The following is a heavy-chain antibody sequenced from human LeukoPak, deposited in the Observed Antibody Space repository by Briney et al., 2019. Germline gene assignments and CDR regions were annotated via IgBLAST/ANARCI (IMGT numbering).Heavy chain of an antibody. CDR2: IHPSGGST. CDR1: GYTFTTYY. Sequence: GASVKVSCKATGYTFTTYYMHWVRQAPGQGLEWMGIIHPSGGSTSNAQKFQGRVTMTRDTSTSTDYMELSSLRSEDTAAYYCARDSGSSSIDYWGQGTLVTVSS. V-gene: IGHV1-46*01. J-gene: IGHJ4*02. CDR3: ARDSGSSSIDY. D-gene: IGHD6-6*01.